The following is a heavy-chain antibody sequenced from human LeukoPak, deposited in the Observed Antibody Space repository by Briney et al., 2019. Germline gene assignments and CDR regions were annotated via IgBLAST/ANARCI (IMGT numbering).Heavy chain of an antibody. D-gene: IGHD6-19*01. Sequence: SETLSLTCTVSGGSISGSSYYWGWIRQPPGKGLEFIGSIYYSGSTYYNPSLKSRVTISVDTSKNQFSLKLSSVTAADTAVYFCAREYSSGLSWFDPWGQGTLVTVSS. J-gene: IGHJ5*02. CDR1: GGSISGSSYY. CDR2: IYYSGST. CDR3: AREYSSGLSWFDP. V-gene: IGHV4-39*07.